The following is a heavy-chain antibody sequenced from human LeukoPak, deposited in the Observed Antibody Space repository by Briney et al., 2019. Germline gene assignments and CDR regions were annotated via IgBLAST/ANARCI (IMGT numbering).Heavy chain of an antibody. CDR1: GFTVSSNY. CDR2: IYSGGST. Sequence: GESLRLSCAASGFTVSSNYMSWVRQAPGKGLEWVSVIYSGGSTYYADSVKGRFTISRDNSKNTLYLQMNSLRAEDTAVYYCARGFPIVGATQASDYWGQGTLVTVSS. J-gene: IGHJ4*02. V-gene: IGHV3-66*01. D-gene: IGHD1-26*01. CDR3: ARGFPIVGATQASDY.